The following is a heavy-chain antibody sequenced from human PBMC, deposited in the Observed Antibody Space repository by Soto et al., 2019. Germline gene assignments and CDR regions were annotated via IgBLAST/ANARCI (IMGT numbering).Heavy chain of an antibody. CDR3: ARIAATDYYYYYYMDV. CDR2: IWYDGSNK. J-gene: IGHJ6*03. CDR1: GFTFSSYG. D-gene: IGHD2-15*01. V-gene: IGHV3-33*01. Sequence: GGSLRLSCAASGFTFSSYGMHWVRQAPGKGLEWVAVIWYDGSNKYYADSVKDRFTISRDNSKNTLYLQMNSLRAEDTAVYYCARIAATDYYYYYYMDVWGKGTTVTVSS.